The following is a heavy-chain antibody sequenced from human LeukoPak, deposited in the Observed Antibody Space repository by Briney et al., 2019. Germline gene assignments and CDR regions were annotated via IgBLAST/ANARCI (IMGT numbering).Heavy chain of an antibody. CDR3: ARGLDDYVRGSYRSYYYYGMDV. CDR2: IYYSGST. CDR1: GGSISSYY. D-gene: IGHD3-16*02. Sequence: SETLSLTCTVSGGSISSYYWSWIRQPPGKGLEWIGYIYYSGSTNYNPSLKSRVTISVDTSKNQFSLKLSSVTAADTAVYYCARGLDDYVRGSYRSYYYYGMDVCGQGTTVTVSS. J-gene: IGHJ6*02. V-gene: IGHV4-59*01.